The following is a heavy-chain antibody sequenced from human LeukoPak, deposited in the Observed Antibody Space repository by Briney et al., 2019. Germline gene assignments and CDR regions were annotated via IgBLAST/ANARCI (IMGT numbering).Heavy chain of an antibody. CDR3: ARVTVPYYFDY. D-gene: IGHD4-17*01. Sequence: PSETLSLTCTVSGGSISSYYWSWIRQPPGKGLEWIGYIYYSGSTNYNPSLKSRVTISVDTSKNQFSLKLSSVTAADTAVYYCARVTVPYYFDYWGQGTLVTVSS. V-gene: IGHV4-59*01. J-gene: IGHJ4*02. CDR2: IYYSGST. CDR1: GGSISSYY.